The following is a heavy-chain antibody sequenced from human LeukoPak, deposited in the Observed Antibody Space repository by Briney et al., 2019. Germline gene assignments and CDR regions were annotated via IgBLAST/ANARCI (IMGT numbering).Heavy chain of an antibody. V-gene: IGHV1-69*04. CDR3: ARDPSIVVVPAAIGSY. CDR1: AGTFSSYA. J-gene: IGHJ4*02. D-gene: IGHD2-2*02. CDR2: IIPILGIA. Sequence: SVKVSCKASAGTFSSYAISWVRQAPGQGLEWMGRIIPILGIANYAQKFQGRVTITADKSTSTAYMELSSLRSEDTAVYYCARDPSIVVVPAAIGSYWGQGTLVTVSS.